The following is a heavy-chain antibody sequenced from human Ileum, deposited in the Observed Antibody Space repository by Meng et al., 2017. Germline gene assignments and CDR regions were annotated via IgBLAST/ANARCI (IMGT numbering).Heavy chain of an antibody. D-gene: IGHD2-15*01. V-gene: IGHV4-59*01. Sequence: QVHVQESGPGLVQPSETLSLTCSVSNASINNYYWSWVRQPPGKGLEWIGYSHYTGTANYNPSLRGRVAISVDTSKNQVSLRVTSVTAADTAIYFCARGYCSGDNCYKTPGFWGQGTLVTVSS. CDR2: SHYTGTA. J-gene: IGHJ4*02. CDR1: NASINNYY. CDR3: ARGYCSGDNCYKTPGF.